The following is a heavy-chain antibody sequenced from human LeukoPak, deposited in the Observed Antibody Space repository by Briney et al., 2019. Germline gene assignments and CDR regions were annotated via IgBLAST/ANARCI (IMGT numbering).Heavy chain of an antibody. CDR3: ARDYYADY. CDR2: INPNSGVT. J-gene: IGHJ4*02. D-gene: IGHD3-10*01. CDR1: GYTFTGHY. V-gene: IGHV1-2*02. Sequence: ASVKVSCKASGYTFTGHYMHWVRQAPGQGLEWMGWINPNSGVTNYAQKFQGRVTMTRDTSISTVYMDLSRLRSDDTAVYYCARDYYADYWGQGTPVTVSS.